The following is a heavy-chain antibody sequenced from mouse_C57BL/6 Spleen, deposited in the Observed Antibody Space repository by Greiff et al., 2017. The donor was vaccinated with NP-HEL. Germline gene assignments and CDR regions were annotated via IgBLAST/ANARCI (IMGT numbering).Heavy chain of an antibody. V-gene: IGHV5-4*03. CDR2: ISDGGSYT. Sequence: EVMLVESGGGLVKPGGSLKLSCAASGFTFSSYAMSWVRQTPEKRLEWVATISDGGSYTYYPDNVTGRFTISRDNAKNNLYLQMSHLKSEDTAMYYCASAVVAYYYAMDDWGQGTSVTVSS. CDR3: ASAVVAYYYAMDD. D-gene: IGHD1-1*01. CDR1: GFTFSSYA. J-gene: IGHJ4*01.